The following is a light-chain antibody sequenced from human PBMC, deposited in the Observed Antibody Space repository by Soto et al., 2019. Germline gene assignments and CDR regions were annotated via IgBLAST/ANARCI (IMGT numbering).Light chain of an antibody. Sequence: QSVLTQPPSVSGAPGQRVTISCTGSGSNIGAGFDVHWYQQLPGTAPKLLIYGNNNRPSGVPDRFSGSKSGTSASLSITGLQAEDGADYYCQSFDNRLNGFAVFGGGTKVTVL. CDR1: GSNIGAGFD. V-gene: IGLV1-40*01. CDR2: GNN. CDR3: QSFDNRLNGFAV. J-gene: IGLJ3*02.